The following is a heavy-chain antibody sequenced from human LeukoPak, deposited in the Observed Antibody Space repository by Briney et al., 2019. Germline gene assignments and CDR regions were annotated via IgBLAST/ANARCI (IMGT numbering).Heavy chain of an antibody. CDR1: GDSISSYF. V-gene: IGHV4-59*01. D-gene: IGHD1-26*01. J-gene: IGHJ3*01. CDR2: VHYSEST. CDR3: ARDRRWEQLHAFDH. Sequence: PSETLSLTCTVSGDSISSYFWSWIRQPPGKGLEWIAYVHYSESTNYNPSLKSRVTISLDTAWNQFSLMLSSVSAADTALYYCARDRRWEQLHAFDHWGPGAMVTVSS.